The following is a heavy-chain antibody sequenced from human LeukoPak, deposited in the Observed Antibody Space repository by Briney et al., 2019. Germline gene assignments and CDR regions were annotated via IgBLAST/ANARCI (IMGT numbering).Heavy chain of an antibody. Sequence: PSETLSLTCTVSGGSISGYYWSWIRQPPGKGLEWIGYIYYSGSTNYNPSLKSRVTISVDTSKNQFSLKLSSVTAAGTAVYYCARGSPYSSSFCFDYWGQGTLVTVSS. CDR2: IYYSGST. CDR1: GGSISGYY. D-gene: IGHD6-6*01. CDR3: ARGSPYSSSFCFDY. J-gene: IGHJ4*02. V-gene: IGHV4-59*01.